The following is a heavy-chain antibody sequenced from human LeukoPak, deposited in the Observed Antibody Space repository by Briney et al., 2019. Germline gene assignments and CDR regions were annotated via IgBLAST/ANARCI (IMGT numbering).Heavy chain of an antibody. CDR3: ASGAVAGAFDY. CDR1: GGSFSGYY. Sequence: PSDTLSLTCAVDGGSFSGYYWSVIRQPPGKGLEWMGEINHSGSTNYNPSLKSRVTISVDTSKNQSSLKLRSVTGADTAVYYCASGAVAGAFDYWGPGTLVTVSS. D-gene: IGHD6-19*01. J-gene: IGHJ4*02. CDR2: INHSGST. V-gene: IGHV4-34*01.